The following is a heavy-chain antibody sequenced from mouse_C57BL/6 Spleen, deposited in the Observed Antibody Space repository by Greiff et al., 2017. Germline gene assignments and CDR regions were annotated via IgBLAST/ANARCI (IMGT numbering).Heavy chain of an antibody. D-gene: IGHD2-5*01. CDR1: GFSLTSYG. CDR3: ATYYSNYVMDYYAMDY. J-gene: IGHJ4*01. Sequence: QVQLQQSGPGLVQPSQSLSITCTVSGFSLTSYGVHWVRQSPGKGLEWLGVIWSGGSTDYNAAFISRLSISKDNSKSQVFFKMNSLQADDTAIYYCATYYSNYVMDYYAMDYWGQGTSVTVSS. V-gene: IGHV2-2*01. CDR2: IWSGGST.